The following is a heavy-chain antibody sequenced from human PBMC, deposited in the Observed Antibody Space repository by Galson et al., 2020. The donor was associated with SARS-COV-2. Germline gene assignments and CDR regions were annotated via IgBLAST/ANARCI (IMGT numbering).Heavy chain of an antibody. D-gene: IGHD5-18*01. V-gene: IGHV3-21*06. CDR2: ISGTSTNI. CDR1: GFTFSSYN. J-gene: IGHJ4*02. CDR3: TRERGYSYGYSDY. Sequence: NSGGSLRLSCAASGFTFSSYNLNWVHQAPGKGLEWISSISGTSTNIYYADSMKGRFTISRDNAKNSVYLQMNSLGTEDTAVYYCTRERGYSYGYSDYWGQGTLVTVSS.